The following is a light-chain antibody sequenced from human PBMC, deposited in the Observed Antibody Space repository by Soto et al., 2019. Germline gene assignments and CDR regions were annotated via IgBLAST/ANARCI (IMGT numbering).Light chain of an antibody. Sequence: EIVLTQSPATLSLSPAERATLSCRASQSVGRTLAWFQQKPGQAPRLLIYDASNRATGIPARFTGSGSGTDFTLTIRSXEPEDFAIYYCQQRDSWPLTFGGGTKVDIK. CDR2: DAS. V-gene: IGKV3-11*01. CDR3: QQRDSWPLT. CDR1: QSVGRT. J-gene: IGKJ4*01.